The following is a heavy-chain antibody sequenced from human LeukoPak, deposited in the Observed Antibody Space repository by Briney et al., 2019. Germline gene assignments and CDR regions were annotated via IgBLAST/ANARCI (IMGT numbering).Heavy chain of an antibody. CDR2: ISWNSGSI. Sequence: GRSLRLSCAASGYTFDDYAMHWVRQAPGKGLEWVSGISWNSGSIGYADSVKGRFTISRDNAKNSLYLQMNSLRAEDTAVYYCARDRAPTTTYYYGSGSYKFDYWGQGTLVTVSS. CDR3: ARDRAPTTTYYYGSGSYKFDY. D-gene: IGHD3-10*01. V-gene: IGHV3-9*01. CDR1: GYTFDDYA. J-gene: IGHJ4*02.